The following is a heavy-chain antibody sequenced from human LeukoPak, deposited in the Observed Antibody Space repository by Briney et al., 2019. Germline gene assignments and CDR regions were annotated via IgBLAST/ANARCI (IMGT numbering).Heavy chain of an antibody. CDR1: GGSISSGGYS. CDR2: IYHSGST. J-gene: IGHJ4*02. Sequence: PSETLSLTCAVSGGSISSGGYSWSWIRQPPGTGLEWIGYIYHSGSTYYNPSLKSRVTISVDTSKNQFSLKLSSVTAADTAVYYCARSSWIQPHDYWGQGTLVTVSS. CDR3: ARSSWIQPHDY. D-gene: IGHD5-18*01. V-gene: IGHV4-30-2*01.